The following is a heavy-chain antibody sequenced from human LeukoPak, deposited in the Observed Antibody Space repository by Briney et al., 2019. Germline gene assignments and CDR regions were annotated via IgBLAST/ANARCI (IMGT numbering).Heavy chain of an antibody. CDR2: INPNSGGT. D-gene: IGHD3-22*01. CDR3: AREAYYDSRRDFDY. V-gene: IGHV1-2*02. J-gene: IGHJ4*02. CDR1: GYTFTGYY. Sequence: ASVKVSCKASGYTFTGYYMHWVRQAPGQGLEWMGWINPNSGGTNYAQKFQGRVTMTRDTSISTAHMELSRLRSDDTAVYYCAREAYYDSRRDFDYWGQGTLVTVSS.